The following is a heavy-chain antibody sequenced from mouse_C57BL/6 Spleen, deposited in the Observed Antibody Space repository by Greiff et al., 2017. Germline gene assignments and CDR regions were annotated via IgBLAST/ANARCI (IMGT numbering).Heavy chain of an antibody. D-gene: IGHD1-1*01. Sequence: ESGPGLVKPSQSLSLTCSVTGYSITSGYYWNWIRQFPGNKLEWMGYISYDGSNNYNPSLKNRISITRDTSKNQFFLKLNSVTTEDTATYYCARDYYGSSYVRTWFAYWGQGTLVTVSA. CDR1: GYSITSGYY. CDR2: ISYDGSN. J-gene: IGHJ3*01. CDR3: ARDYYGSSYVRTWFAY. V-gene: IGHV3-6*01.